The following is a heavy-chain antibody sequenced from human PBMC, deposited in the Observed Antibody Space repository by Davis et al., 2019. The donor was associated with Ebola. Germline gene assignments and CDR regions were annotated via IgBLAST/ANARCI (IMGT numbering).Heavy chain of an antibody. V-gene: IGHV1-8*02. D-gene: IGHD2-15*01. J-gene: IGHJ4*02. CDR1: GYTFTSYG. CDR3: ASQGWYSSTRHFDY. CDR2: MNPNSGNT. Sequence: AASVKVSCKASGYTFTSYGISWVRQATGQGLEWLGWMNPNSGNTGYAQKFQGRVTMTRHNSLSTAYMERSRLRAEDTAVYYCASQGWYSSTRHFDYWGQGTLVTVSS.